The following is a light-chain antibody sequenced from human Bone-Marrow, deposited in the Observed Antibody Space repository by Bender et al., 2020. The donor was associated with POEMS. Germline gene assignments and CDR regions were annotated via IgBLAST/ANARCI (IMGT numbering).Light chain of an antibody. CDR3: SSYAGSPVL. Sequence: QSALTQPRSVSGSPGQSVTIACTGSRSAVGSYNYVSWYQQHPGKAPKVILYDVSQRPSGVPDRFSGSKSGNTASLTISGLQADDEAVYYCSSYAGSPVLFGGGTKLTVL. V-gene: IGLV2-11*01. CDR1: RSAVGSYNY. CDR2: DVS. J-gene: IGLJ2*01.